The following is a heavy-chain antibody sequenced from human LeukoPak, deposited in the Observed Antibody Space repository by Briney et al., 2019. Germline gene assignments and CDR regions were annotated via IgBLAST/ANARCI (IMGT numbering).Heavy chain of an antibody. D-gene: IGHD4-17*01. Sequence: ASVKVSCKASGFTFTSHDYNWVRQAPGQGLEWMGRINPNSGGTNYAQKFQGRVTMTRDTSISTAYMELSRLESDDTAVYYCAAVTTGNDAFDIWGQGTMVTVSS. CDR2: INPNSGGT. CDR3: AAVTTGNDAFDI. J-gene: IGHJ3*02. V-gene: IGHV1-2*06. CDR1: GFTFTSHD.